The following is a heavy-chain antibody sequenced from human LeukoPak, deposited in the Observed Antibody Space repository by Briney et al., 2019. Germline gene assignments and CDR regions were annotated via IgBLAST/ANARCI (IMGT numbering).Heavy chain of an antibody. J-gene: IGHJ4*02. CDR1: EHSLTSYW. CDR2: IYLGGSDT. Sequence: GESLKISCKGAEHSLTSYWIAWGRQMPGKGLGWVGIIYLGGSDTRYSPSFQGQVTILGDKSISTAYLQWSSLSASDSGIYYCAGTSVNSSGWFDYWGQGTLVTVSS. V-gene: IGHV5-51*01. CDR3: AGTSVNSSGWFDY. D-gene: IGHD6-19*01.